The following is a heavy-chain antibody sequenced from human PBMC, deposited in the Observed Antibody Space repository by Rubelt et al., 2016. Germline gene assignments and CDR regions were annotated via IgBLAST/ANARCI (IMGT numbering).Heavy chain of an antibody. J-gene: IGHJ3*02. Sequence: QVQLVESGGGVVQPGRSLRLSCAASGFTFSSYGMHWVRQAPGKGLEWVAVIWYDGSNKYYADSLKGRFTISRDNSKNKLYLQMNSLRAEDTAVYYCARDDDYGPPVAFDIWGQGTMVTVSS. CDR2: IWYDGSNK. V-gene: IGHV3-33*01. CDR1: GFTFSSYG. CDR3: ARDDDYGPPVAFDI. D-gene: IGHD4-17*01.